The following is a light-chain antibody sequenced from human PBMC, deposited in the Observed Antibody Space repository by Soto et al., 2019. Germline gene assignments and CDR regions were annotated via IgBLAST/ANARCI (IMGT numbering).Light chain of an antibody. CDR2: AAS. V-gene: IGKV1-39*01. CDR1: RSINIY. J-gene: IGKJ2*01. Sequence: DIQMTQSPSSLSASVGDRVTITCRASRSINIYLNWYQQKPGKAPKVLIYAASSLQSGVPSRFSGSGSGTDFTLTISSLQPEDFGTYYCQQSSSTPRTFGHGTKLEIK. CDR3: QQSSSTPRT.